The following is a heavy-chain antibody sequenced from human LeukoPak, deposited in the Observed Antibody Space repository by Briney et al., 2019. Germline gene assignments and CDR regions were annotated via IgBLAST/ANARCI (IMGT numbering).Heavy chain of an antibody. V-gene: IGHV3-73*01. CDR2: NRSKAKSYAT. CDR3: THYYDGSGYYGAFDS. D-gene: IGHD3-22*01. J-gene: IGHJ3*02. CDR1: GFTFSDSA. Sequence: PGGSLRLSCAASGFTFSDSAVHWVRQASGKGLEWVGRNRSKAKSYATAYAASVKGRFTISRDDSETTAYLQMNSLKTEDTAVYYCTHYYDGSGYYGAFDSWGQGTMVTVSS.